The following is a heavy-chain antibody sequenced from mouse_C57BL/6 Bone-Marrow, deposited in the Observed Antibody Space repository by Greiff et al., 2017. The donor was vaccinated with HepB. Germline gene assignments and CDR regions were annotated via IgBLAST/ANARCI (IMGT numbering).Heavy chain of an antibody. Sequence: QVQLQQPGAELVMPGASVKLSCKASGYTFTSYWMHWVKQRPGQGLEWIGEIDPSDSYTNYNQKFKGKSTLTVDKSSSTAYMQLSSLTSEDSAVYYCAIAPNPYAMDYWGQGTSVTVSS. CDR3: AIAPNPYAMDY. V-gene: IGHV1-69*01. J-gene: IGHJ4*01. CDR1: GYTFTSYW. CDR2: IDPSDSYT. D-gene: IGHD4-1*01.